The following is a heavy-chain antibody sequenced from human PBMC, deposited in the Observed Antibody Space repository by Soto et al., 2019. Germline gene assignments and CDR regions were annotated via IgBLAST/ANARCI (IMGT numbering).Heavy chain of an antibody. CDR1: GGSFSGYY. Sequence: PSETLSLTCAVYGGSFSGYYWSWIRQPPGKGLEWIGEINHSGSTNYNPSLKSRVTISVDTSKNQFPLKLSSVTAADTAVYYCARAYYDILTGPGYYMDVWGKGTTVTVSS. V-gene: IGHV4-34*01. CDR3: ARAYYDILTGPGYYMDV. CDR2: INHSGST. J-gene: IGHJ6*03. D-gene: IGHD3-9*01.